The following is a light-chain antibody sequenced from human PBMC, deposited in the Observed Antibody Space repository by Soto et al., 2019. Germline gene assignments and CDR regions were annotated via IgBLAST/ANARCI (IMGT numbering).Light chain of an antibody. CDR3: AAWDDGLNGWV. CDR2: SND. V-gene: IGLV1-44*01. CDR1: SSNIGSNT. J-gene: IGLJ3*02. Sequence: QAVVTQPPSASGTPGQRVTISCSGSSSNIGSNTVNWFQQLPGTAPQLLIYSNDQRPSGVPDRFSGSKSGTSASLAISGLQSEDEADYYCAAWDDGLNGWVFGGGTKVTVL.